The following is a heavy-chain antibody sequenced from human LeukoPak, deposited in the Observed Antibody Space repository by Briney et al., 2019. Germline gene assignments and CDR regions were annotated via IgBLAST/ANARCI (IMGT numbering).Heavy chain of an antibody. V-gene: IGHV1-69*04. D-gene: IGHD3-22*01. CDR2: IIPILGIA. CDR1: GGTFSSYA. J-gene: IGHJ3*02. Sequence: SVKVSCKASGGTFSSYAISWVRQAPGQGLEWMGRIIPILGIANYAQKFQGRVTITADKSTSTAYMELSSLRSEDTAMYYCARPAYYDSSGYRRWAFDIWGQGTMVTVSS. CDR3: ARPAYYDSSGYRRWAFDI.